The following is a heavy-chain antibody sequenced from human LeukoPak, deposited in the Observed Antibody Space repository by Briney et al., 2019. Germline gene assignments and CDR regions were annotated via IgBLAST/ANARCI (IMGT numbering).Heavy chain of an antibody. J-gene: IGHJ4*02. V-gene: IGHV3-21*06. CDR2: ISTSSSYI. CDR3: ARVPRSNWNEY. CDR1: GFTFSSYA. D-gene: IGHD1-1*01. Sequence: GGSLRLSCAASGFTFSSYAMSWVRQAPRKGLEWVSSISTSSSYIYYADSVKGRFTISRDNAKNSLYLQMNSLRAEDTAVYYCARVPRSNWNEYWGQGTLVTVSS.